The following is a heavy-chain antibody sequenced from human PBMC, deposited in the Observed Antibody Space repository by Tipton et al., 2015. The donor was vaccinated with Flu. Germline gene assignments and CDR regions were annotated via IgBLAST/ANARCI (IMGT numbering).Heavy chain of an antibody. Sequence: TLSLTCTVSGGSISSYYWSWIRQPPGKGLEWIGYIYYSGSTNYNPSLKSRVTISVDTSKNQFSLKLSSVTAADTAVYYCARVRWRSQLLSSHLWYFDLWGRGTLVTVSS. CDR1: GGSISSYY. J-gene: IGHJ2*01. D-gene: IGHD2-2*01. CDR3: ARVRWRSQLLSSHLWYFDL. V-gene: IGHV4-59*01. CDR2: IYYSGST.